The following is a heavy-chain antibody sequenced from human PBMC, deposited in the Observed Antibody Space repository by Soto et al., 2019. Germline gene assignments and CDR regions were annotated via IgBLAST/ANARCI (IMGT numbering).Heavy chain of an antibody. D-gene: IGHD2-15*01. V-gene: IGHV3-21*01. Sequence: GGSLRLSCAASGFTFSSYSMNWVRQAPGKGLEWVSSISSSSSYIYYADSVKGRFTISRDNAKNSLYLQMNSLRAEDTAVYYCASDLGYCSGGSCYSVSYYYGMDVWGQGTTVTVSS. J-gene: IGHJ6*02. CDR3: ASDLGYCSGGSCYSVSYYYGMDV. CDR1: GFTFSSYS. CDR2: ISSSSSYI.